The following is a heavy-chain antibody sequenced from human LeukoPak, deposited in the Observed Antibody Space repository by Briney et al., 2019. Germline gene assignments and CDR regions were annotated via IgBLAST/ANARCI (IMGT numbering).Heavy chain of an antibody. CDR1: GFTFSNYA. J-gene: IGHJ4*02. Sequence: GGSLRLSCAVSGFTFSNYAMTWVRQAPGKGLEWVSAITGSGRNTYYADSVKGRFTISRDNSTNTLFLQMNSLRAEDTAVYYCAKGGGCDTIKDEYWGQGTLVTVSS. D-gene: IGHD2-2*02. CDR2: ITGSGRNT. CDR3: AKGGGCDTIKDEY. V-gene: IGHV3-23*01.